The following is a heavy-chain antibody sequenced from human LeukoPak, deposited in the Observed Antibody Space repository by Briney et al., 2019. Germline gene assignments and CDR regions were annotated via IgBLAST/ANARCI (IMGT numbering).Heavy chain of an antibody. D-gene: IGHD3-10*01. CDR2: INHSGST. CDR1: GGSISSYY. CDR3: ARGIWFGET. J-gene: IGHJ5*02. Sequence: SETLPLTCTVSGGSISSYYWSWIRQPPGKGLEWIGEINHSGSTNYNPSLKSRVTISVDTSKNQFSLKLSSVTAADTAVYYCARGIWFGETWGQGTLVTVSS. V-gene: IGHV4-34*01.